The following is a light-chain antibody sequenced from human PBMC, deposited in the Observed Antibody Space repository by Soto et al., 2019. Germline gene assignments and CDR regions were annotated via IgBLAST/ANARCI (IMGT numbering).Light chain of an antibody. V-gene: IGLV1-51*01. CDR3: GTWDNSLSAGV. J-gene: IGLJ2*01. Sequence: QSVLTQPPSLSAAPGQKVTISFSGSSSNIGNNDVSWYQQLPGTAPKLIIYDSNKRPSGIPDRFSGSKSGTSATLGITGLQTGDEADYYCGTWDNSLSAGVFGGGTKLTVL. CDR2: DSN. CDR1: SSNIGNND.